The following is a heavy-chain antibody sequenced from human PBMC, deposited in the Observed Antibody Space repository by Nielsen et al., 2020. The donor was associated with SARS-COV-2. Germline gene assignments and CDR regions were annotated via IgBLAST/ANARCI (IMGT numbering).Heavy chain of an antibody. Sequence: WIRQPPGKALEWLALIDWDDDKYYSTSLKTRLTISKDTSKNQVVLTMTNMDPVDTATYYCARIRRGFYYYYGMDVWGQGTTVTVSS. CDR2: IDWDDDK. V-gene: IGHV2-70*01. D-gene: IGHD3-10*01. CDR3: ARIRRGFYYYYGMDV. J-gene: IGHJ6*02.